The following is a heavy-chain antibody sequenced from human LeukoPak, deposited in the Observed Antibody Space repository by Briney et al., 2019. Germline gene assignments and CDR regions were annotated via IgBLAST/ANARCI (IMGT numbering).Heavy chain of an antibody. CDR1: GFTFSSYS. D-gene: IGHD6-13*01. CDR2: ISSSSSYI. V-gene: IGHV3-21*01. CDR3: ARDFRSSSWYIGDY. Sequence: NPGGSLRLSCAASGFTFSSYSMNWVRQAPGKGLEWVSSISSSSSYIYYADSVKGRFTISRDNAKNSLYLQMNSLRADDTAVYYCARDFRSSSWYIGDYWGQGAQVTVSP. J-gene: IGHJ4*02.